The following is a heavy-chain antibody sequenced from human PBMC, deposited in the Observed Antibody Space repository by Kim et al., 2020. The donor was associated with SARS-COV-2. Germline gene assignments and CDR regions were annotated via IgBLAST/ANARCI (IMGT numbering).Heavy chain of an antibody. Sequence: GGSLRLSCAASGFSFSSYWMHWVRQAPGKGLVWVSRLNGDGSSTSYADSVKGRFTASRDNAKNTLYLQMNSLRVEDTAVYYCAIGPSRDGHLNDYWGQGTLVTVSS. D-gene: IGHD2-2*01. CDR3: AIGPSRDGHLNDY. V-gene: IGHV3-74*01. CDR1: GFSFSSYW. J-gene: IGHJ4*02. CDR2: LNGDGSST.